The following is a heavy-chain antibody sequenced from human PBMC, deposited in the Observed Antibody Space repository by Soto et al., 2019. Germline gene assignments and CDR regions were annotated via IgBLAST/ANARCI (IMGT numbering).Heavy chain of an antibody. Sequence: GGSLRLPWAASGFTFVGYSMNWVRQAPGKGLEWVSSISSSSSYIYYADSVKGRFTISRDNAKNSLYLQMNSLRAEDTAVYYCARDVVWNAHYYYGMDVWGQGTTVTVSS. CDR1: GFTFVGYS. D-gene: IGHD1-1*01. J-gene: IGHJ6*02. CDR3: ARDVVWNAHYYYGMDV. V-gene: IGHV3-21*01. CDR2: ISSSSSYI.